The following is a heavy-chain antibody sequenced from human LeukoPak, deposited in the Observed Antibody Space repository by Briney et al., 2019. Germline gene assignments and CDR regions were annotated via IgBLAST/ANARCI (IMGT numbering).Heavy chain of an antibody. Sequence: SETLSLTCAVYGGSFRGYYWSWIRQPPGKGLEWIGEINHSGSTNYNPSLKSRVTISVDTSKNQFSLKLSSVTASDTAVYYCWRGGIWTGYWGQGTLVTVSS. J-gene: IGHJ4*02. CDR2: INHSGST. V-gene: IGHV4-34*01. D-gene: IGHD3/OR15-3a*01. CDR3: WRGGIWTGY. CDR1: GGSFRGYY.